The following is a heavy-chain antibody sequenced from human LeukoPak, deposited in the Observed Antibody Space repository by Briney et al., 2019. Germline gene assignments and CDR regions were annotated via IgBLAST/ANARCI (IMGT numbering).Heavy chain of an antibody. V-gene: IGHV5-51*01. J-gene: IGHJ3*02. CDR1: GYSFTSYW. CDR2: IYPGDSDT. Sequence: GESLKISCKGSGYSFTSYWIGWVRQMPGKGLEWMGIIYPGDSDTRYSPSFQGQVTISADKSISTAYLQWSSLKASDTAMYYCARCSNIKGYYDILTGYYPGRADAFDIWGQGTMVTVSS. D-gene: IGHD3-9*01. CDR3: ARCSNIKGYYDILTGYYPGRADAFDI.